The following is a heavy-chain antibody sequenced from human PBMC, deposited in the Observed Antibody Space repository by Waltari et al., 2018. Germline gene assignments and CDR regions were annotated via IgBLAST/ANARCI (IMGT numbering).Heavy chain of an antibody. CDR2: INPNSGGT. CDR1: GYIFTGYY. CDR3: ARTARVATDYYYYYGMDV. D-gene: IGHD5-12*01. V-gene: IGHV1-2*02. J-gene: IGHJ6*02. Sequence: QVQLVQSGAEVKKPGASVKVSCKASGYIFTGYYMHWVRQAPGQGLEWRGWINPNSGGTKYAQKYQGRVTITADESTSTAYMELSSLRSEDTAVYYCARTARVATDYYYYYGMDVWGQGTTVTVSS.